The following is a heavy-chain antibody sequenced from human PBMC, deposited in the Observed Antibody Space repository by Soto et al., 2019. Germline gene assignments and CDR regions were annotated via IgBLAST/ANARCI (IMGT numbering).Heavy chain of an antibody. CDR2: IFYGGHT. CDR1: GDFLTTYY. Sequence: PSETLSLTCDVSGDFLTTYYWNWIRHSPGKGLEWIGYIFYGGHTNYNPSLRGRATISVDTSKDQFSLKLSSVTAADTAVYYCARSPQYSSGWNGGFDYWGQGTLVTVSS. J-gene: IGHJ4*02. V-gene: IGHV4-59*01. CDR3: ARSPQYSSGWNGGFDY. D-gene: IGHD6-19*01.